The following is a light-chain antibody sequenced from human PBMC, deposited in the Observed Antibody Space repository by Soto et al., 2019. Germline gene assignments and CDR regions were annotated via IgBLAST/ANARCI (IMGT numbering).Light chain of an antibody. CDR3: GTWDSSLSAGNYV. CDR1: SSNIGNNY. J-gene: IGLJ1*01. CDR2: DNN. Sequence: QSVLTQPPSVSAAPGQKVTISCSGSSSNIGNNYVSWYQQLPGTAPKLLIYDNNKRPSGIPDRFSGSKSGTSATLGITGLQTGDEADDYCGTWDSSLSAGNYVFGTGTKLTVL. V-gene: IGLV1-51*01.